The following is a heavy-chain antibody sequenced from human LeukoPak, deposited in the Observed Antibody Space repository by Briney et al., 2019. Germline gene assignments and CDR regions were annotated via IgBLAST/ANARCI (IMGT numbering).Heavy chain of an antibody. Sequence: PSETLSLTCAVYGGSFSGYYWSWIRQPPGKGLEWIGEINHSGSTNYNPSLKSRVTISVDTSKNQFSLKLSSVTAADTAVYYCASITGTLNFDYRGQGTLVTVSS. J-gene: IGHJ4*02. D-gene: IGHD1-7*01. CDR2: INHSGST. V-gene: IGHV4-34*01. CDR1: GGSFSGYY. CDR3: ASITGTLNFDY.